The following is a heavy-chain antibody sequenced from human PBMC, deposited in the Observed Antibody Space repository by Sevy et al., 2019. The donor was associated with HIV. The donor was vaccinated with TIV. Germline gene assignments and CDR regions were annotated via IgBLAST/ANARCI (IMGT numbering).Heavy chain of an antibody. CDR2: INPNSGGT. V-gene: IGHV1-2*02. Sequence: ASVKVSCKASGYTFTGYYMHWVRQAPGQGLEWMGWINPNSGGTNYAQKFQGRVTMTRDTSISTAYMELSRLRSDDTAVYYCARGDSVNMLRGVARDDSFDYWGQGTLVTVSS. CDR1: GYTFTGYY. D-gene: IGHD3-10*01. CDR3: ARGDSVNMLRGVARDDSFDY. J-gene: IGHJ4*02.